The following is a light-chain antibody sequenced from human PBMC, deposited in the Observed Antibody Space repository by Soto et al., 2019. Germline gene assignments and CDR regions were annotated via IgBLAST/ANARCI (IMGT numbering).Light chain of an antibody. Sequence: DIVMTQSPDSLAVSLGEGASINCKSSQTILYSSNNKNYLAWYQQSPGQPPKLLIYWASTRESGVPDRFSGSGSGTDFTLTISSLQAEDVAVYYCQQYYTTPRTFSQGTKVEIK. CDR2: WAS. CDR1: QTILYSSNNKNY. CDR3: QQYYTTPRT. J-gene: IGKJ1*01. V-gene: IGKV4-1*01.